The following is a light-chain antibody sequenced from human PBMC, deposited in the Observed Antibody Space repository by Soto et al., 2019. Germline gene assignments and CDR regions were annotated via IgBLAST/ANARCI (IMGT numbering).Light chain of an antibody. CDR2: DAS. CDR3: QQYGSSPLT. Sequence: EIVLTQSPDTLSLSPGERATLSCRASQSVRSNYLAWYQQKPGQAPRFLIYDASSRATGIPDRFSGSGSGTDFTLTISRLEPEDFAVYYCQQYGSSPLTFSGGTKVDIK. V-gene: IGKV3-20*01. CDR1: QSVRSNY. J-gene: IGKJ4*01.